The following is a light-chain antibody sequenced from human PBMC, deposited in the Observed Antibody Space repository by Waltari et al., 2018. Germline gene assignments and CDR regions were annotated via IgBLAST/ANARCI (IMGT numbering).Light chain of an antibody. V-gene: IGKV3-20*01. CDR3: HQYAGSPWT. CDR1: QNVNSNY. Sequence: DIVLTQSPGSLSVSPGARATLFCRASQNVNSNYLAWYQQKPGQVPRLLISGTFTRATGTPDRFTGGGSGTDFTLTISRLEPEDVAVYYCHQYAGSPWTFDQGTKVEIK. J-gene: IGKJ1*01. CDR2: GTF.